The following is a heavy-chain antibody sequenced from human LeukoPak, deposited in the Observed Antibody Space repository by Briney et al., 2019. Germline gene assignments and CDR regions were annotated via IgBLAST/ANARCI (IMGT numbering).Heavy chain of an antibody. J-gene: IGHJ4*02. D-gene: IGHD1-26*01. V-gene: IGHV5-51*01. CDR3: ARLVARGSHYDY. CDR2: IYPGDSDT. Sequence: GESLKISCKASGYSFTSHWIGWVRQMPGRGLEWMGMIYPGDSDTRYSPSFQGQVTISADKSINTAYLQWSSLKASDTATYFCARLVARGSHYDYWGQGTLVTVSS. CDR1: GYSFTSHW.